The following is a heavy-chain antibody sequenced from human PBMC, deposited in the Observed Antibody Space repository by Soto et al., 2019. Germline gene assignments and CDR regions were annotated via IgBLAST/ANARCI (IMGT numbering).Heavy chain of an antibody. J-gene: IGHJ4*02. Sequence: GGSLRLSCAASGFTFSSYGMHWVRQAPGKGLEWVAVISYDGSNKYYADSVKGRFTISRDNSKNTLYLQMNSLRAEDTAVYYCAKDPGRYSSDTAYYFDYWGQGTLVTVSS. D-gene: IGHD5-12*01. CDR2: ISYDGSNK. CDR3: AKDPGRYSSDTAYYFDY. CDR1: GFTFSSYG. V-gene: IGHV3-30*18.